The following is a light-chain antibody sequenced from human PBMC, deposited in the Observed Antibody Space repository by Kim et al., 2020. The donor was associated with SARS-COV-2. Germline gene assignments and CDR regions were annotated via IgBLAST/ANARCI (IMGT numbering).Light chain of an antibody. CDR1: SSDVGGYNF. V-gene: IGLV2-14*04. CDR2: DAT. J-gene: IGLJ1*01. Sequence: GRSITISCTETSSDVGGYNFVSWYQQQPGKAPKFLIYDATERPSGVSNRFSGSKSGNTASLTNSGLQPEDEADYYCSSYTSSYTFVFGTGTKVTVL. CDR3: SSYTSSYTFV.